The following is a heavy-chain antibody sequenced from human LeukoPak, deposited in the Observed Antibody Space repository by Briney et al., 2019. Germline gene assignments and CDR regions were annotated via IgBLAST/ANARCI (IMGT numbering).Heavy chain of an antibody. CDR2: ISYDGTNK. D-gene: IGHD2-21*02. J-gene: IGHJ4*02. V-gene: IGHV3-30-3*01. Sequence: WIRQPPGKGLEWVAVISYDGTNKYYADSVKGRFTISRDNSKNTLSLQMNSLRAEDTALYYCARGFVLGAAKNYFDYWGQGALVTVSS. CDR3: ARGFVLGAAKNYFDY.